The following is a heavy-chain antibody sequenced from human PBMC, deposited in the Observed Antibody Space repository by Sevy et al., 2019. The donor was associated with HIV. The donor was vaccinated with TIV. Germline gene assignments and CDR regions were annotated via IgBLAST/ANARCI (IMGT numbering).Heavy chain of an antibody. D-gene: IGHD2-2*01. CDR2: IKQDGSEK. J-gene: IGHJ5*02. Sequence: GGSLRLSCAASGFTFRTYWMNWVRQAPGKGLEWVANIKQDGSEKYYVDSVKGRFTISRANAKNSLYLQMNSLRAEDTAVYYCARVLGGYCTSASCYQPRNWFDPWGQGTLVTVSS. V-gene: IGHV3-7*01. CDR3: ARVLGGYCTSASCYQPRNWFDP. CDR1: GFTFRTYW.